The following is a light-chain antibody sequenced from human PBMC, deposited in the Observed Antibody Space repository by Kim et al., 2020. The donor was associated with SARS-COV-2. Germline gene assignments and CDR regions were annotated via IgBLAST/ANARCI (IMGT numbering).Light chain of an antibody. CDR1: RSDVESDNL. Sequence: IPISCTGTRSDVESDNLVSWYQHHPGKAPNLMLYAVTKTPSGVSNRFSGSKSGNTASLTISGLEAEDDADYYCCSFAGSATFPYVFGTGTKVTVL. V-gene: IGLV2-23*02. CDR3: CSFAGSATFPYV. J-gene: IGLJ1*01. CDR2: AVT.